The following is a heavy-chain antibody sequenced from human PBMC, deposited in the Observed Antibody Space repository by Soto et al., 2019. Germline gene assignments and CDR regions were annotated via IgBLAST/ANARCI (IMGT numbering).Heavy chain of an antibody. CDR3: TTTIVGATTGLDAFDI. CDR1: GFTFSNAW. D-gene: IGHD1-26*01. J-gene: IGHJ3*02. CDR2: IKSKTDGGTT. Sequence: EVQLVESGGGLVKPGGSLRLSCAASGFTFSNAWMSWVRQAPGKGLEWVGRIKSKTDGGTTDYAAPVKGRFTISRDDSKITLYLQMNSLKTEDTAVYYCTTTIVGATTGLDAFDIWGQGTMVTFSS. V-gene: IGHV3-15*01.